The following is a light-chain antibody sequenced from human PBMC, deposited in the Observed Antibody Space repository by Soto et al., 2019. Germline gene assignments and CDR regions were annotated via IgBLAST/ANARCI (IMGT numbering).Light chain of an antibody. CDR2: GAS. Sequence: EIVLTQSPGTLSLSPGERATLSCRASQSVSSSYLAWYQQKPGQAPRLLIYGASSRATGIPDRFSGSGSGTDFILTISSLEPEDFAVYYCQQRNKWPLTFGGGTRVEIK. V-gene: IGKV3D-20*02. CDR1: QSVSSSY. CDR3: QQRNKWPLT. J-gene: IGKJ4*01.